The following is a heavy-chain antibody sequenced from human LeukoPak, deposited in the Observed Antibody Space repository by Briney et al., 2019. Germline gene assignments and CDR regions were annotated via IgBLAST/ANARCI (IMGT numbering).Heavy chain of an antibody. J-gene: IGHJ5*02. D-gene: IGHD3-22*01. Sequence: VKVSCKASGGTFSSYAISWVRQAPGQGLEWMGGIIPIFGTANYAQKFQGRVTITAYEPTSTAYMELSSLRSEDTAVYYCAREGSDSSGYWPTYNWFDPWGQGTLVTVSS. CDR1: GGTFSSYA. CDR2: IIPIFGTA. V-gene: IGHV1-69*13. CDR3: AREGSDSSGYWPTYNWFDP.